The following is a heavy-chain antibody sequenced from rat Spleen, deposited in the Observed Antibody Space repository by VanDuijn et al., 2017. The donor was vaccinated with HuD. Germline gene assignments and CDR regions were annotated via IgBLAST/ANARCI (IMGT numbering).Heavy chain of an antibody. CDR2: IWSGGST. J-gene: IGHJ2*01. V-gene: IGHV2-15*01. CDR1: GFSLTNFG. CDR3: VRHNYYFDY. D-gene: IGHD1-4*01. Sequence: QVQVKESGPGLVQPSQTLSLTCTVSGFSLTNFGVTWVRQPPGKGLEWIGAIWSGGSTDYSSALKSRLSISRDTSKSQLLLKMDSLQPEDTGTYYCVRHNYYFDYWGQGVMVTVSS.